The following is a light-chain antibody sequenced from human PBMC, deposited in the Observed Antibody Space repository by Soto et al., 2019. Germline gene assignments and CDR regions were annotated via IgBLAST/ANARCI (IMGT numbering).Light chain of an antibody. Sequence: DIHMTQSPSSLSVSVVDRVTIACRTSQNINAWLAWYQQRPGQAPKLLIYDASTVQSGVPSRFSGSGSGTESPLTISSLQLDDSATYYCQHYSLYSPWTFGQGTKVDIK. V-gene: IGKV1-5*01. J-gene: IGKJ1*01. CDR3: QHYSLYSPWT. CDR1: QNINAW. CDR2: DAS.